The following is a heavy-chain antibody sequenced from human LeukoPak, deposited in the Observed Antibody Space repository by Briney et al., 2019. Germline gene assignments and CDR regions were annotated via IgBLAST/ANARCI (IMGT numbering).Heavy chain of an antibody. Sequence: ASVKVSCKASGYTFTGYYMHWVRQAPGQGLEWMGWINPNSGGTNYAQKFQGRVTMTRDTSISTAYMELSRLRSDDTAVYYCARINHYGGNSVDYWGQGTLVTVSS. V-gene: IGHV1-2*02. CDR3: ARINHYGGNSVDY. CDR1: GYTFTGYY. D-gene: IGHD4-23*01. CDR2: INPNSGGT. J-gene: IGHJ4*02.